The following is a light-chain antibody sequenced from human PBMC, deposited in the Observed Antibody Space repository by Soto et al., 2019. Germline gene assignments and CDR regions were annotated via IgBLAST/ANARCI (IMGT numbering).Light chain of an antibody. CDR3: QHYNSYSEA. V-gene: IGKV1-5*01. CDR2: TAS. CDR1: ERISDY. Sequence: DIQMTQSPSSLSASAGDRVTISCRASERISDYLAWYQQKPGKAPKLLINTASSLRSGVPSRFSGSGSGTEFTLTISSLQPDDFATYYCQHYNSYSEAFGQGTKVDIK. J-gene: IGKJ1*01.